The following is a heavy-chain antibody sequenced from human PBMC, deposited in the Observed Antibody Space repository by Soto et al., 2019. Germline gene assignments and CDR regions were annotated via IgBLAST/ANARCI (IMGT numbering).Heavy chain of an antibody. CDR1: GGSISSSSYY. Sequence: PSETLSLTCTVSGGSISSSSYYWGWIRQPPGKGLEWIGSIYYTGSTYYSPSLKSRVTISVDTSKNQFSLKLSSVTAADTDLYYCANNGRSSSKVFDYWGQGTLVTVSS. D-gene: IGHD6-6*01. V-gene: IGHV4-39*01. CDR3: ANNGRSSSKVFDY. CDR2: IYYTGST. J-gene: IGHJ4*02.